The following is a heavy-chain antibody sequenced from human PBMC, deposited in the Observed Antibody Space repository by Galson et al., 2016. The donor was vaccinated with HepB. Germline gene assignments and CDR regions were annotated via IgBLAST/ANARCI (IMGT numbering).Heavy chain of an antibody. CDR1: GYTFTNFW. J-gene: IGHJ3*02. D-gene: IGHD2-8*01. Sequence: QSGAEVKKPAESLRISCKGSGYTFTNFWIGWVRQMPGKGLEWMALIYPMDSDTSYSPSLHDQVTISVDKSINTAYLQWRSLKAADTAMYYCVRQDARGNAFDIWGQGTVVTVSS. CDR3: VRQDARGNAFDI. CDR2: IYPMDSDT. V-gene: IGHV5-51*01.